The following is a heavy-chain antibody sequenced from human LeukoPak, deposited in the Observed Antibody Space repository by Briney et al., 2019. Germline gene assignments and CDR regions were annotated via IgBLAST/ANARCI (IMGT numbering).Heavy chain of an antibody. D-gene: IGHD6-13*01. CDR2: IYRGST. CDR1: DGAITAYY. V-gene: IGHV4-4*09. J-gene: IGHJ4*02. CDR3: ARGYSTSWTYYFDY. Sequence: PSETLSLTCTGSDGAITAYYWGWIRQPPGKGLEWIGHIYRGSTNYNPSLKSRVTISVDTSKNHFSLNLNSVTAADTAVYYCARGYSTSWTYYFDYWGQGALVTVSS.